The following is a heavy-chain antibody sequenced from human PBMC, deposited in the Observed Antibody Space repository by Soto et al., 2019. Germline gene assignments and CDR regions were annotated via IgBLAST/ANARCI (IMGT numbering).Heavy chain of an antibody. J-gene: IGHJ5*02. Sequence: GGSLRLSCAASGFMFSAYTTNWVRQAPGKGLEWLSSISDDSSYIDYADSLMGRFTVSRDNARNSLYLQIDSLGVEDKAVYYCATPHYYNHWGPGTMVTVYS. D-gene: IGHD3-22*01. CDR3: ATPHYYNH. V-gene: IGHV3-21*06. CDR1: GFMFSAYT. CDR2: ISDDSSYI.